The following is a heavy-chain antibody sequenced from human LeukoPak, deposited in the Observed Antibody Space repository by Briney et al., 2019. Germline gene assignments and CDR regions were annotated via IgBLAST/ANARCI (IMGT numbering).Heavy chain of an antibody. CDR2: ITCSSNYI. D-gene: IGHD3-10*01. CDR1: GFTFSSYS. CDR3: ARELCFGGRGARTTDFDY. J-gene: IGHJ4*02. Sequence: GGSLRLSCAASGFTFSSYSLNWVRQAPGKGLEWVSSITCSSNYIYYADSVKGRFTISRDNAKNSLYLQMNSLRAEDTAVYYCARELCFGGRGARTTDFDYWGQGTLVTVSS. V-gene: IGHV3-21*01.